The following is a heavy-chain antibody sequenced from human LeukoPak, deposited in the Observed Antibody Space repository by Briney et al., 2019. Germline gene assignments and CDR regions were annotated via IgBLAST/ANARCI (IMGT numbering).Heavy chain of an antibody. CDR3: AREGHSGDYFDY. CDR1: GFTFSSYA. Sequence: GGSLRLSCAASGFTFSSYAMSWVRQAPGKGLEWVSGISGSGGTTYHADSVKGRFTISRDNSKNTLYLQMNSLRAEDTAVYYCAREGHSGDYFDYWGQGTLVTVSS. D-gene: IGHD2-21*01. CDR2: ISGSGGTT. V-gene: IGHV3-23*01. J-gene: IGHJ4*02.